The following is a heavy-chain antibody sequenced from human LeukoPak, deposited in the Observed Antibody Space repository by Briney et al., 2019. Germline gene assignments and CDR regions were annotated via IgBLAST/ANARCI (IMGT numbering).Heavy chain of an antibody. CDR2: MNPNSGNT. CDR3: ARSRIAAAGTFGY. J-gene: IGHJ4*02. Sequence: ASVKVSCKASGYTFTSYDINWVRQATGQGLEWMGWMNPNSGNTGYAQKFQGRVTITRNTSISTAYMELSSLRSEDTAVYYCARSRIAAAGTFGYWGQGTLVTVSS. D-gene: IGHD6-13*01. CDR1: GYTFTSYD. V-gene: IGHV1-8*03.